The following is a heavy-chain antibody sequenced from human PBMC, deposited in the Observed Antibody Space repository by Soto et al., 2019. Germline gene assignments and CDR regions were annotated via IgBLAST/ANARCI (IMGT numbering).Heavy chain of an antibody. CDR3: ARDAGIALTGNYYGMDV. CDR1: GFTFSSYN. CDR2: ISSSGSII. D-gene: IGHD6-13*01. J-gene: IGHJ6*02. Sequence: GGSLILSCAAAGFTFSSYNMNWVRPSPGKGLEWVSYISSSGSIIYYADSVKGRFTVSRDEAKNSLYLQMNSLRVEDTAVYYCARDAGIALTGNYYGMDVWGQGTTVTVSS. V-gene: IGHV3-48*01.